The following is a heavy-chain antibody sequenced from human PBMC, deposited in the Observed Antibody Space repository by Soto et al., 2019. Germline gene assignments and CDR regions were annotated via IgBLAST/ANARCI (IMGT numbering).Heavy chain of an antibody. CDR1: GDSISNDY. V-gene: IGHV1-46*01. J-gene: IGHJ6*02. D-gene: IGHD3-16*01. Sequence: QVRLVQPGAEVRKTGASVKISCKASGDSISNDYLHWVRQAPGQGFEWLGVISPFGGATAYAQRFKGRVTVTMDKSSTTFYLELSSLRSDDTAVYYCAKGRGGKTVANFGMDVWGQGVTVTVSS. CDR3: AKGRGGKTVANFGMDV. CDR2: ISPFGGAT.